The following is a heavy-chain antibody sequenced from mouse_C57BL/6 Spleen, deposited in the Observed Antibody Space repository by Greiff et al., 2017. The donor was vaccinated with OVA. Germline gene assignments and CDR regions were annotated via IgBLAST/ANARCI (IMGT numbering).Heavy chain of an antibody. CDR1: GYSITSGYY. Sequence: EVKLVESGPGLVKPSQSLSLTCSVTGYSITSGYYWNWIRQLPGNKLEWMGYISYDGSNNYNPSLKNRITITRDTSKNQFFLKLNSVTTEDTATYYCARAGYDYYAMDYWGQGTSVTVSS. CDR2: ISYDGSN. J-gene: IGHJ4*01. D-gene: IGHD2-2*01. CDR3: ARAGYDYYAMDY. V-gene: IGHV3-6*01.